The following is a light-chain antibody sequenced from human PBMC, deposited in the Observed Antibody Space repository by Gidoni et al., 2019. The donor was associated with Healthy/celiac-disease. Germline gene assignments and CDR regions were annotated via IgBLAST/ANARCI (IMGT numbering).Light chain of an antibody. CDR1: QGISSY. J-gene: IGKJ1*01. V-gene: IGKV1-8*01. CDR2: AAS. CDR3: KQYYSYPWT. Sequence: AIRMIQSPSAFSASTGYRVTITWRASQGISSYLAGYQQKPVKAPKLLIYAASTLQSGVPSRFSGSGSGTDFTLTISCLQSEDFATYYCKQYYSYPWTFGQGTKVEIK.